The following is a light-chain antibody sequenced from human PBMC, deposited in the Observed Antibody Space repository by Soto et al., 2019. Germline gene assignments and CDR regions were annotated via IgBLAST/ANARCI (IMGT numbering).Light chain of an antibody. CDR1: XXXIGAGYD. CDR3: QSYDSSLSVV. Sequence: QPVLTQPPSVSGXXXXXXXXXXXXXXXXIGAGYDVHWYQQLPRTAPKLLIYGNSNRPSGVPDRFSGSKSGTSASLAITGLQAEDEADYYCQSYDSSLSVVFGGGTKVTVL. J-gene: IGLJ2*01. V-gene: IGLV1-40*01. CDR2: GNS.